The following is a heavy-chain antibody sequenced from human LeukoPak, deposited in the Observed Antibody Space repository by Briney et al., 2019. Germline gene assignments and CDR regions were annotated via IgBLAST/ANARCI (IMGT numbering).Heavy chain of an antibody. Sequence: GGSLRLSCTASGFTFGDYAMSWVRQAPGKGLEWVGRIKSKTDGGTTDYAAPVKGRFTISRDDSKNTLYLQMNSLKTEDTAVYYCTTLASPGGWGQGTMVTVSS. V-gene: IGHV3-15*01. D-gene: IGHD3-3*02. CDR2: IKSKTDGGTT. CDR3: TTLASPGG. CDR1: GFTFGDYA. J-gene: IGHJ3*01.